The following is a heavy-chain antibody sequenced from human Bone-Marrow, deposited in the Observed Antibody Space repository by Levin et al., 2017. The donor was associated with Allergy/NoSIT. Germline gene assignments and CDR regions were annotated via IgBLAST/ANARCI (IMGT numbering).Heavy chain of an antibody. D-gene: IGHD1-26*01. CDR3: AKEFPSGATTCGGDY. CDR1: GFTFSSYG. J-gene: IGHJ4*02. Sequence: GGSLRLSCAASGFTFSSYGMHWVRQAPGKGLEWVAVISYDGSNKYYADSVKGRFTISRDNSKNTLYLQMNSLRAEDTAVYYCAKEFPSGATTCGGDYWGQGTLVTVSS. V-gene: IGHV3-30*18. CDR2: ISYDGSNK.